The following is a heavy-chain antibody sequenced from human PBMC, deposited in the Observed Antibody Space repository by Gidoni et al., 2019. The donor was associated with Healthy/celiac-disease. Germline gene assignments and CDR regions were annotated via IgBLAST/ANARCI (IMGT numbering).Heavy chain of an antibody. CDR1: GGSISSYY. V-gene: IGHV4-4*07. Sequence: QVQLQESGPGLVKPSETLSLTCTVSGGSISSYYWRWIRQPAGKGLEWIGRIYTSGSTNYNPSLKSRVTMSVDTSKNQFSLKLSSVTAADTAVYYCARDPTIFGVVTTDAGWGQGTLVTVSS. CDR3: ARDPTIFGVVTTDAG. CDR2: IYTSGST. D-gene: IGHD3-3*01. J-gene: IGHJ4*02.